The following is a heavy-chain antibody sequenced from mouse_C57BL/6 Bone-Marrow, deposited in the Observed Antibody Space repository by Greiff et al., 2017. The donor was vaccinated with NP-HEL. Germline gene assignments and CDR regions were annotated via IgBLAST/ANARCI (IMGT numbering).Heavy chain of an antibody. D-gene: IGHD4-1*01. Sequence: VQLQQSGAELARPGASVKLSCKASGYTFTSYGISWVKQRTGQGLEWIGEIYPRSGNTYYNEKFKGKATLTADKSSSTAYMELRSLTSEDSAVYFCARGAALTGTGGDAMDYWGQGTSVTVSS. J-gene: IGHJ4*01. CDR2: IYPRSGNT. CDR3: ARGAALTGTGGDAMDY. CDR1: GYTFTSYG. V-gene: IGHV1-81*01.